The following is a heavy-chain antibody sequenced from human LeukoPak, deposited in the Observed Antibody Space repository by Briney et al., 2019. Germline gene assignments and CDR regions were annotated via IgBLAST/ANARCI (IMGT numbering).Heavy chain of an antibody. CDR3: AISASRDGNYYYYGMDV. D-gene: IGHD2-2*01. Sequence: GGSLRLSCAASGFTFSSYWMHWVRQAPGKGLXXXXXXXSDGSSTSYADSVKGRFTISRDNAKNTLYLQMNSLRAEDTAVYYCAISASRDGNYYYYGMDVWGKGTTVTVSS. CDR1: GFTFSSYW. J-gene: IGHJ6*04. CDR2: XXSDGSST. V-gene: IGHV3-74*01.